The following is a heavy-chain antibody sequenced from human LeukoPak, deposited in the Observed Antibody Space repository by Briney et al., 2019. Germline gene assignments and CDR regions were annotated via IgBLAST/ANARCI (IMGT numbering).Heavy chain of an antibody. D-gene: IGHD5-24*01. V-gene: IGHV4-59*11. J-gene: IGHJ4*02. CDR1: GDSIISHY. CDR2: IYYSGST. Sequence: SETLSLTCSVSGDSIISHYWRWIRHRPGEGREWIGYIYYSGSTNYNPSLKSRVTISVDTSKNQFSLKVSSVTAADTAVYYCATLRDGYEFDYWGQGTLVTVSS. CDR3: ATLRDGYEFDY.